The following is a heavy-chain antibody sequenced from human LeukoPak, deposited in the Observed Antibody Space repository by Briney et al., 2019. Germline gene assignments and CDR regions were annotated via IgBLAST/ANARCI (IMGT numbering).Heavy chain of an antibody. D-gene: IGHD3-16*01. J-gene: IGHJ4*02. CDR1: GYTFTGHY. Sequence: ASVKVSCKASGYTFTGHYMHWVRQAPGQGLEWMGWINPSGGSTSYAQKFQGRVTMTRDTSTSTVYMELSSLRSEDTAVYYCARDSGGESTDYWGQGTLVTVSS. CDR3: ARDSGGESTDY. V-gene: IGHV1-46*01. CDR2: INPSGGST.